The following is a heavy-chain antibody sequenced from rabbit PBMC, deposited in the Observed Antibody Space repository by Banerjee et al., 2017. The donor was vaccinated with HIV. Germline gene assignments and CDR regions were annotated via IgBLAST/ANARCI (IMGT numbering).Heavy chain of an antibody. CDR3: ARDLAGVVGWNLNL. Sequence: QEQLEESGGDLVKPEGSLTLTCKASGFSFSSTYWICWVRQAPGKGPEWIACIDAGSTGNTYYVSWAKGRFTISRTSSTTVTLQMTSLTAADTATYFCARDLAGVVGWNLNLWGPGTLVTVS. J-gene: IGHJ4*01. D-gene: IGHD4-1*01. CDR1: GFSFSSTYW. V-gene: IGHV1S45*01. CDR2: IDAGSTGNT.